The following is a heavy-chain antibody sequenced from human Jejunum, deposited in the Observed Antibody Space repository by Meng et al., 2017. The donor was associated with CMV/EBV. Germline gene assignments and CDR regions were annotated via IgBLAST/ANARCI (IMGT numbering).Heavy chain of an antibody. J-gene: IGHJ6*02. CDR1: GFTCSSNG. V-gene: IGHV3-30*02. D-gene: IGHD2-2*01. CDR2: ISYDGRSD. Sequence: SCAASGFTCSSNGMHWVRQAPGRGLEWVAFISYDGRSDSYADSVRGRFTISRDTSKYTLYLQMNSLRTEDTAVYHCAKSYNYAMDVWGQGTTVTVS. CDR3: AKSYNYAMDV.